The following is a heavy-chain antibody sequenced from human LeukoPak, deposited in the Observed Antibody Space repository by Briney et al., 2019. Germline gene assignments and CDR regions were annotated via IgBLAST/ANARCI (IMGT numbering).Heavy chain of an antibody. V-gene: IGHV3-48*03. J-gene: IGHJ3*02. CDR2: MFNSDDTI. D-gene: IGHD6-19*01. CDR1: GFTFSTYE. CDR3: ARVGYSSTWHSGSAFDI. Sequence: GGSLRLSCAASGFTFSTYEMNWVRQAPGKGLEWVSYMFNSDDTIKYADSVKGRFTISRDNAQNSLYLQIDSLRAEDTAIYYCARVGYSSTWHSGSAFDIWGQGTMVTVSS.